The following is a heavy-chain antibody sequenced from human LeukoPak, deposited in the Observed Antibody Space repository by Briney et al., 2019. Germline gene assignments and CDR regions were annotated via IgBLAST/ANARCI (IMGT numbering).Heavy chain of an antibody. Sequence: PSETLSLTCTVSGGSISSYYWSCIRQPPGKGLEWIGYIYYSGSTNYNPSLKSRVTISVDTSKNQFSLKLSSVTATDTAVYYCARDINHNRMVRGVMDWFDPWGQGTLVTVSS. CDR2: IYYSGST. V-gene: IGHV4-59*01. J-gene: IGHJ5*02. CDR3: ARDINHNRMVRGVMDWFDP. CDR1: GGSISSYY. D-gene: IGHD3-10*01.